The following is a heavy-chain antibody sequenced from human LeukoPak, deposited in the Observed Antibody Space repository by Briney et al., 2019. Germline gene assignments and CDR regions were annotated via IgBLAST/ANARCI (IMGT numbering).Heavy chain of an antibody. J-gene: IGHJ4*02. V-gene: IGHV3-23*01. CDR1: GFTFSRYA. CDR3: ARALGYSYGYGIY. D-gene: IGHD5-18*01. Sequence: GGSLRLSCAASGFTFSRYAMSWVRQAPGKGLEWVSAISGSGGSTYYADSVKGRFTVYRDNAKNTMYLQMNSLRAEDSAVYYCARALGYSYGYGIYWGQGTLVTVSS. CDR2: ISGSGGST.